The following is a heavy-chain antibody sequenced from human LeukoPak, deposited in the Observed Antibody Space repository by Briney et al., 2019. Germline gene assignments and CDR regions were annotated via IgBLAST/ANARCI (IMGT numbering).Heavy chain of an antibody. D-gene: IGHD1-1*01. CDR3: ARDRELGY. CDR2: SYHRGST. Sequence: SETLSLTCAVSGVSINNYYWSWIRQSPGKGLEWIGWSYHRGSTSYNPSLKSRVAISVDTSKNQFSLRLTSVTAADTAVYYCARDRELGYWGQGTLVTVSS. CDR1: GVSINNYY. J-gene: IGHJ4*02. V-gene: IGHV4-59*01.